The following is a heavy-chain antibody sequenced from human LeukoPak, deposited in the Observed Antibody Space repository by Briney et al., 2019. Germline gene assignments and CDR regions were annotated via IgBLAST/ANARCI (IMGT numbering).Heavy chain of an antibody. CDR1: GGSFSGYY. CDR2: INHSGST. V-gene: IGHV4-34*01. CDR3: ARGPVETATRIFDY. J-gene: IGHJ4*02. D-gene: IGHD5-24*01. Sequence: SETLSLTCAVYGGSFSGYYWSWIRQPPGKGLEWIGEINHSGSTNYNPSLKSRVTISVDTSKNQFSLKLSSVTAADTAVYYCARGPVETATRIFDYWGQGTLVTVSS.